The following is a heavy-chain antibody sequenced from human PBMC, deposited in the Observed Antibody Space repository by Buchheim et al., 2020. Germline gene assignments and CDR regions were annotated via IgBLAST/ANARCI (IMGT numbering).Heavy chain of an antibody. CDR2: MNPNSGNT. CDR1: GYTFTSYD. Sequence: QVQLVQSGAEVKKPGASVKVSCKASGYTFTSYDINWVRQATGQGLEWMGWMNPNSGNTGYAQKFQGRVTMTRNNSISTAYMELSSLRSEDTAVYYCARGPPDCSSTSCYYTGMDVWGQGTT. V-gene: IGHV1-8*02. D-gene: IGHD2-2*01. CDR3: ARGPPDCSSTSCYYTGMDV. J-gene: IGHJ6*02.